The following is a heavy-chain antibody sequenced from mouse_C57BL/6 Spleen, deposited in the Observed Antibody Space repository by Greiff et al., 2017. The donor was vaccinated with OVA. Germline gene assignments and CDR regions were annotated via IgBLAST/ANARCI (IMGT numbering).Heavy chain of an antibody. V-gene: IGHV1-15*01. CDR2: IDPETGGT. J-gene: IGHJ4*01. D-gene: IGHD2-3*01. CDR3: TRWDDLYYYAMDY. CDR1: GYTFTDYE. Sequence: VQLQQSGAELVRPGASVTLSCKASGYTFTDYEMHWVKQTPVHGLEWIGAIDPETGGTAYNQKFKGKAILTADKSSSTAYMELRSLTSEDSAVYYCTRWDDLYYYAMDYWGQGTSVTVSS.